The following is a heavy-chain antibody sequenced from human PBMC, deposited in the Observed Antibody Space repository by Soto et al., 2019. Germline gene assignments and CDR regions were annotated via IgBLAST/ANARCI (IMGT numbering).Heavy chain of an antibody. Sequence: QVQLGQSGAEVKKPESSVRVSCKASGGTFNSYAITWVRQAPGQGLEWMGGTIPMFGTTNYAEKFQGRVTITADESTNTAYMELSSLRSEDTAVYYCTRCGIRYHSIGYYLGIDGMDVWGQGTTVIVSS. V-gene: IGHV1-69*12. CDR2: TIPMFGTT. J-gene: IGHJ6*02. D-gene: IGHD3-22*01. CDR3: TRCGIRYHSIGYYLGIDGMDV. CDR1: GGTFNSYA.